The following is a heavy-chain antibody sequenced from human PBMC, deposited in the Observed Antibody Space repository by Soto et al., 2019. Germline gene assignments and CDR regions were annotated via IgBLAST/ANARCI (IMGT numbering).Heavy chain of an antibody. CDR1: GFTFSDYY. Sequence: QVQLVESGGGLVKPGGSLRLSCAASGFTFSDYYMIWIRQAPGKGLEWVSYISSRGGTIYYADSVKGRFTISRDNAKNPLYLQMISLSVEDTAGYYCAGVRVYSYEDAFDVWGQGTMVTVSS. CDR2: ISSRGGTI. V-gene: IGHV3-11*01. CDR3: AGVRVYSYEDAFDV. D-gene: IGHD5-18*01. J-gene: IGHJ3*01.